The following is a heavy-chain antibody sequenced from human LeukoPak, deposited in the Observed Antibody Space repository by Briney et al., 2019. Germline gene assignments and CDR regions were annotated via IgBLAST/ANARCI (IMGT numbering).Heavy chain of an antibody. CDR2: IYSGGST. CDR3: ARAPVGATIYFYDY. CDR1: GFTVSSNY. J-gene: IGHJ4*02. V-gene: IGHV3-66*02. D-gene: IGHD5-12*01. Sequence: SGGSLRLSCAASGFTVSSNYMSWVRQAPGEGLEWVSAIYSGGSTYYAASVKGRFTISRDNSKNTLYLQMNSLRGEDTAVYYCARAPVGATIYFYDYWGQGTLVTVSS.